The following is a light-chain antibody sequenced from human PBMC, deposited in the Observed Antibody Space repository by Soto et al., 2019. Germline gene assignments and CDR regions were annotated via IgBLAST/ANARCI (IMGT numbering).Light chain of an antibody. CDR1: SSDVAGYNY. CDR3: SSYRSSSPPYV. V-gene: IGLV2-14*01. J-gene: IGLJ1*01. Sequence: QSALTQPASVSGSPGQSITISCTGTSSDVAGYNYVSGYQQHPGKAPKLLINDVSNRPSGVSNRFSGSKSGNTASLTISGRQAEDEADSYCSSYRSSSPPYVFGTGTKVTVL. CDR2: DVS.